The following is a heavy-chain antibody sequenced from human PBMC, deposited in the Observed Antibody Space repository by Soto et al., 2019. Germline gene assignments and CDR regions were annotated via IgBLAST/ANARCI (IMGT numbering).Heavy chain of an antibody. D-gene: IGHD5-18*01. Sequence: QVRLVQSGAEVKKPGASVKVSCKASGYTFTGYYLHWVRQAPGPGVERMGWINPNSGGTNHAQKIQGRVTMTRDTSISTAYMALSRLRSDDTAVYYCVRDVDAAMVGLDYWGQGTLVSVSS. CDR1: GYTFTGYY. J-gene: IGHJ4*02. CDR2: INPNSGGT. CDR3: VRDVDAAMVGLDY. V-gene: IGHV1-2*02.